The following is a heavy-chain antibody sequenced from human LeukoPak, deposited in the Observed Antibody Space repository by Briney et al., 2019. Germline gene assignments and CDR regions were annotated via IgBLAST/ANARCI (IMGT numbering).Heavy chain of an antibody. J-gene: IGHJ4*02. CDR2: IKQDGSEK. Sequence: GGSLRLSCAASGFTFNSYWMSWVRQAPGKGLEWVANIKQDGSEKYYVDSVKGRFTISRDNAKNSLYLQMNSLRAEDTAVYYCARVMGLRYAANDYWGQGTLVTVSS. V-gene: IGHV3-7*01. D-gene: IGHD3-9*01. CDR1: GFTFNSYW. CDR3: ARVMGLRYAANDY.